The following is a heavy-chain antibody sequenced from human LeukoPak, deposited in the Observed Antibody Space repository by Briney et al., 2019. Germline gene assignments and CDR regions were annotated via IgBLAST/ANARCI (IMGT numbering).Heavy chain of an antibody. CDR2: IYSSGST. D-gene: IGHD3-9*01. V-gene: IGHV3-53*01. CDR3: ARATGYYLPFDY. J-gene: IGHJ4*02. CDR1: GFTVSSNY. Sequence: GGSLRLSCAASGFTVSSNYMSWVRQAPGKGLEWVSVIYSSGSTYYADSVKGRFTISRDNSKNTLYLQMNSLRAEDTAVYYCARATGYYLPFDYWGQGTLVTVSS.